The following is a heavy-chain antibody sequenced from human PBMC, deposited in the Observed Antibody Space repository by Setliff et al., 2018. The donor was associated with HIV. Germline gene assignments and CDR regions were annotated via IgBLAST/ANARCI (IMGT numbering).Heavy chain of an antibody. CDR1: GFTFSSYS. J-gene: IGHJ4*02. CDR3: ARDRKQQLLNDY. V-gene: IGHV3-21*04. D-gene: IGHD6-13*01. CDR2: ISSSSSYT. Sequence: PGGSLRLSCAASGFTFSSYSMNWVRQAPGKGLEWVSYISSSSSYTHYADSVKGRFTISRDNSKNSLYLQMNNLRAEDTALYYCARDRKQQLLNDYWGQGTLVTVSS.